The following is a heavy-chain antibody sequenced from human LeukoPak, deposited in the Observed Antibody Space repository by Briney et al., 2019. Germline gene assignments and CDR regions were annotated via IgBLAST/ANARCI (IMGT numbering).Heavy chain of an antibody. CDR1: GGTFSSYA. V-gene: IGHV1-69*13. Sequence: SVEVSCKASGGTFSSYAISWVRQAPGQGLEWMGGIIPIFGTANYAQEFQGRVTITADESTSTAYMELSSLRSEDTAVYYCARRYYYDSSGYYYVYWGQGTLVTVSS. CDR3: ARRYYYDSSGYYYVY. J-gene: IGHJ4*02. D-gene: IGHD3-22*01. CDR2: IIPIFGTA.